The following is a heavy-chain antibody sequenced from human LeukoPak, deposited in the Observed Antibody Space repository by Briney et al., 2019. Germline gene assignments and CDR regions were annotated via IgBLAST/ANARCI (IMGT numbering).Heavy chain of an antibody. D-gene: IGHD4-23*01. V-gene: IGHV4-39*01. CDR1: GGSISSSSYY. Sequence: PSETLSLTCTVSGGSISSSSYYWGWIRQPPGKGLEWIGSIYYSGSTYYNPSLKSRVTISVDTSKNQFSLKLSSVTAADTAVYYCASLIPLYGGNSFFNYWGQGTLVTVSS. J-gene: IGHJ4*02. CDR3: ASLIPLYGGNSFFNY. CDR2: IYYSGST.